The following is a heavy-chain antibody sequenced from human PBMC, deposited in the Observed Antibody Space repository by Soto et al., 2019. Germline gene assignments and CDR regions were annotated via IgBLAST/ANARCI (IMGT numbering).Heavy chain of an antibody. CDR3: ISRGPNCNLLSSTSCSRFDY. J-gene: IGHJ4*02. V-gene: IGHV3-73*01. CDR2: IRSKANSYAT. D-gene: IGHD2-2*01. CDR1: GFTFSGSA. Sequence: GGSLRLSCAASGFTFSGSAMHWVRQASGKGLEWVGRIRSKANSYATAYAASVKGRFTISRDDSKNTAYLQMNSLKTEDTAVHYCISRGPNCNLLSSTSCSRFDYWGQGNLVTISS.